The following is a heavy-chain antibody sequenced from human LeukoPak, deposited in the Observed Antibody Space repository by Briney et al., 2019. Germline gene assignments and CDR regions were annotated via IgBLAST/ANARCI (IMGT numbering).Heavy chain of an antibody. CDR1: GFTFSSYG. CDR2: ISYDGSNK. V-gene: IGHV3-30*18. CDR3: AKDWEGEAAAGIFDY. J-gene: IGHJ4*02. D-gene: IGHD6-13*01. Sequence: PGRSLRLSCAASGFTFSSYGMHWVRQAPGKGLEWVAVISYDGSNKYYADSVKGRFTISRDNSKNTLYLQMNSLRAEDTAVYYCAKDWEGEAAAGIFDYWGQGTLVTVSS.